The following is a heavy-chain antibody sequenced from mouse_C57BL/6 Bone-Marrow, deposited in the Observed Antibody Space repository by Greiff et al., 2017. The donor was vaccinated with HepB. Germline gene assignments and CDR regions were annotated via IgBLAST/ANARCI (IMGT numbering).Heavy chain of an antibody. D-gene: IGHD2-4*01. CDR1: GYAFSSSW. J-gene: IGHJ3*01. CDR3: ASHYDYLWFAY. CDR2: IYPGDGDT. V-gene: IGHV1-82*01. Sequence: QVQLQQSGPELVKPGASVKISCKASGYAFSSSWMNWVKQRPGKGLEWIGRIYPGDGDTNDNGKFKGKATLTADKSSSTAYMQLSSLTSEDSAVYFCASHYDYLWFAYWGQGTLVTVSA.